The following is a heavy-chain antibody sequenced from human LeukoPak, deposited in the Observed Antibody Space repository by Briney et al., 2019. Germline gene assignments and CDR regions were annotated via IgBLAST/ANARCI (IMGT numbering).Heavy chain of an antibody. D-gene: IGHD6-19*01. V-gene: IGHV1-46*01. CDR2: INPSGGST. CDR3: ARSRLAVAEFDY. J-gene: IGHJ4*02. Sequence: ASVKVSCKASGYTFTSYYMHWERQAPGQGLEWMGIINPSGGSTSYAQKFQGRVTMTRDTSTSTVYMELSSLRSEDTAVYYCARSRLAVAEFDYWGQGTLVTVSS. CDR1: GYTFTSYY.